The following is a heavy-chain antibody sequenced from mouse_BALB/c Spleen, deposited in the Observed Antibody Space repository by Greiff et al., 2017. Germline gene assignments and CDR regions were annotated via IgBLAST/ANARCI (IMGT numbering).Heavy chain of an antibody. V-gene: IGHV1-69*02. CDR3: ARGGTTVVADYFDY. D-gene: IGHD1-1*01. CDR2: IDPSDSYT. J-gene: IGHJ2*01. Sequence: QVHLQQPGAELVKPGASVKLSCKASGYTFTSYWMHWVKQRPGQGLEWIGEIDPSDSYTNYNQKFKGKATLTVDKSSSTAYMQLSSLTSEDSAVYYCARGGTTVVADYFDYGGEGTTLTVSS. CDR1: GYTFTSYW.